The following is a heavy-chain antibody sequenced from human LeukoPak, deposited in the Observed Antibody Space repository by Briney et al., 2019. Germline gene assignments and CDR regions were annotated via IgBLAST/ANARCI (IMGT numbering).Heavy chain of an antibody. D-gene: IGHD3-9*01. V-gene: IGHV3-30*02. CDR1: GVTFSSYG. CDR2: IRYDGSNK. J-gene: IGHJ4*02. CDR3: AKDFQYYDILTGLFDY. Sequence: GGTLRLSCAASGVTFSSYGMHWVRQAPGKGLDWGAFIRYDGSNKYYADSVKGRFTISRDNSKNTLYMQMNSLRAEDTAVYYCAKDFQYYDILTGLFDYWGQGTLVTVSS.